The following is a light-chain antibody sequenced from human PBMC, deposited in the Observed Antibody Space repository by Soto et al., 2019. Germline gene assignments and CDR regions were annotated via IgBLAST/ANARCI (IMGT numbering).Light chain of an antibody. J-gene: IGKJ1*01. Sequence: DIQLTQSPSFLSASVGDRVTITCRASQGIAGSLAWYQQKPGKPPKLLIYAESTLQSGVPSRFSGSGSGTRGTLTISSLQPEDFAVYYCQQYNNWPPWTFGQGTKVDIK. V-gene: IGKV1-9*01. CDR2: AES. CDR1: QGIAGS. CDR3: QQYNNWPPWT.